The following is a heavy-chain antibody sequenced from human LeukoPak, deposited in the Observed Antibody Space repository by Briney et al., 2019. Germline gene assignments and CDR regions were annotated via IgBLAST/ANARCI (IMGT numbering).Heavy chain of an antibody. D-gene: IGHD6-19*01. CDR1: GFTFSKYD. CDR3: VRGGPLAGHAFDV. J-gene: IGHJ3*01. CDR2: ITSGGDT. Sequence: PGGSLRLSCAGSGFTFSKYDMHWVRQATGRGPEWVSDITSGGDTHYQGSVKGRFTISRDNAKNSFYLEMNSLRVGDTAVYYCVRGGPLAGHAFDVWGRGTLVTVS. V-gene: IGHV3-13*04.